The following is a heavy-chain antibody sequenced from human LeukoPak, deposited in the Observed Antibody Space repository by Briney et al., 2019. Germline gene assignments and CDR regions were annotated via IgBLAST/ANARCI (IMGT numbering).Heavy chain of an antibody. CDR2: FDPEDGET. V-gene: IGHV1-24*01. J-gene: IGHJ4*02. D-gene: IGHD6-13*01. CDR1: GDTLTELS. Sequence: VASVKVSCKVSGDTLTELSMHWVRQAPGKGLEWMGGFDPEDGETIYAQKFQGRVTMTEDTSTGTAYMELSSLRSEDTAVYYCGSTTSSSWYSLDDWGQGTLVTVSS. CDR3: GSTTSSSWYSLDD.